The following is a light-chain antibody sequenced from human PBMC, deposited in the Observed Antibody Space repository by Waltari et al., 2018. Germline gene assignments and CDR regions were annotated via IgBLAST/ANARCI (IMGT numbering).Light chain of an antibody. J-gene: IGKJ5*01. Sequence: VMTQSPATLSVSPGERATLSCRASHSISDNLAWYQQKRGQAPRLLIYGASTRATGIPARFTGSGSGTDFTLTISSLQSEDSAVYYCQQYNRWPPITFGQGTRLEI. CDR3: QQYNRWPPIT. CDR1: HSISDN. V-gene: IGKV3-15*01. CDR2: GAS.